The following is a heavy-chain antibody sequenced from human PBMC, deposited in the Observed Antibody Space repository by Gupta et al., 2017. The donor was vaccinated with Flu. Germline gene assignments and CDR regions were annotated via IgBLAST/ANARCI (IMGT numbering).Heavy chain of an antibody. V-gene: IGHV1-18*04. Sequence: QAQLEQSGAEVKKSGTSVKVSCKASGYNFITYGINWLRQAPGQRPDRLGWVRRERGDTNYAQKLQGRLTMTADASTSTVYMELRSLRSDDTAVYFCARGGHDYWGGSDAFDIWGQGTLVTVSS. D-gene: IGHD3-3*01. CDR3: ARGGHDYWGGSDAFDI. CDR2: VRRERGDT. J-gene: IGHJ3*02. CDR1: GYNFITYG.